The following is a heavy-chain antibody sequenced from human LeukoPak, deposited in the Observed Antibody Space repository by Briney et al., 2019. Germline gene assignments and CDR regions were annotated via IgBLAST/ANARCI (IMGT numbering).Heavy chain of an antibody. Sequence: GGSLRLSCAASGFTFDDYAMHWVRQAPGKGLEWVSGISWNSGSIGYADSVKGRFTISRDNAKNSLYLRMNSLRAEDTALYYCAKDIGGYSGLDYWGQGTLVTVSS. CDR1: GFTFDDYA. D-gene: IGHD5-12*01. CDR3: AKDIGGYSGLDY. CDR2: ISWNSGSI. J-gene: IGHJ4*02. V-gene: IGHV3-9*01.